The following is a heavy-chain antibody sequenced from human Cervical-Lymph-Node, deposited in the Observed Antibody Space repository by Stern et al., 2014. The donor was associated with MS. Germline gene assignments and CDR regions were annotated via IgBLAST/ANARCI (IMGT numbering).Heavy chain of an antibody. CDR1: GGSINSVGFY. J-gene: IGHJ6*02. CDR3: ASSQGYHYGLDV. CDR2: IYTTENF. Sequence: QVQLVESGPGLVRPSQTLSLTCTVSGGSINSVGFYWTWIRQPPGKGLEWRGDIYTTENFNYTPSLKSRVTISKDRSRTQFSLRLTSVTAADAATYYCASSQGYHYGLDVWGRGTTVTVSS. V-gene: IGHV4-61*02.